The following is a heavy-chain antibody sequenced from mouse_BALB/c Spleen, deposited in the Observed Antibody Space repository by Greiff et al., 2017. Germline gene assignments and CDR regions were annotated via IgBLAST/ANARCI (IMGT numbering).Heavy chain of an antibody. V-gene: IGHV1-54*01. J-gene: IGHJ2*01. CDR3: ARRNVYYDYDGSDY. CDR2: INPGSGGT. D-gene: IGHD2-4*01. CDR1: GYAFTNYL. Sequence: VKLQESGAELVRPGTSVKVSCKASGYAFTNYLIEWVKQRPGQGLEWIGVINPGSGGTNYNEKFKGKATLTADKSSSTAYMQLSSLTSDDSAVYFCARRNVYYDYDGSDYWGQGTTLTVSS.